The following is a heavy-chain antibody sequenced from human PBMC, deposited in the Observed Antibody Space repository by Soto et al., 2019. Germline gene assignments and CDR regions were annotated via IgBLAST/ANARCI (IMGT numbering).Heavy chain of an antibody. CDR2: INPSGGST. V-gene: IGHV1-46*03. J-gene: IGHJ5*02. CDR3: AKDLAVAGTIGGFDP. D-gene: IGHD6-19*01. Sequence: QVQLVQSGAEVKKPGASVKVSCKASGYTFTSYYMHWVRQAPGQGLEWMGIINPSGGSTSYAQKFQGRITITRDTSTSTVYMELSSLRSEDTAVYYCAKDLAVAGTIGGFDPWGQGTLVTVSS. CDR1: GYTFTSYY.